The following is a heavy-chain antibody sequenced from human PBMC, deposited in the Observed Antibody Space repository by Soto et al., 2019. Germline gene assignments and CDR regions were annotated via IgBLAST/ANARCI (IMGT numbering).Heavy chain of an antibody. V-gene: IGHV4-59*01. J-gene: IGHJ3*02. D-gene: IGHD3-16*01. CDR1: GGSISSYY. CDR2: IYYSGST. CDR3: ATAPVYYDYVWGSSLDAFDI. Sequence: SETLSLTCTVSGGSISSYYWSWIRQPPGKGLEWIGYIYYSGSTNYNPSLKSRVTISVDTSKNQFSLKLSSVTAADTAVYYCATAPVYYDYVWGSSLDAFDIWGQGTMVTVSS.